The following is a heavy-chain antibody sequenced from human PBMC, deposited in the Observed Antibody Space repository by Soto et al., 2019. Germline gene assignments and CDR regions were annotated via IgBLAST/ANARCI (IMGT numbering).Heavy chain of an antibody. J-gene: IGHJ4*02. D-gene: IGHD6-19*01. CDR3: AHRNSVWSVDY. CDR1: GFSLSTSGVG. CDR2: IYWNDDK. V-gene: IGHV2-5*01. Sequence: ESGPTLVNPTETLTLTCTFSGFSLSTSGVGVGWIRQPPGKALEWLAVIYWNDDKTYSPSLKNRLIITKDTSKNQVVLTMTNMDPVDTATYYCAHRNSVWSVDYWSQGTLVTVSS.